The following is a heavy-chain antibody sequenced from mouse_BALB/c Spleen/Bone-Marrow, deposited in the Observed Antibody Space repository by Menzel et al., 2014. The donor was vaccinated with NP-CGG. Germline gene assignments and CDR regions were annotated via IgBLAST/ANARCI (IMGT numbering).Heavy chain of an antibody. V-gene: IGHV7-3*02. D-gene: IGHD1-1*01. Sequence: EVMLVESGGGLVQPGGSLRLSCATSGFTFTDYYMSWVRQPPGKALEWLGFIRNKANGYTTEYSASVKGRFTISRDNSQSILYLQMNTLRAEDSATYYCARDRNYASSWYFDVWGAGTTVTVSS. CDR1: GFTFTDYY. J-gene: IGHJ1*01. CDR2: IRNKANGYTT. CDR3: ARDRNYASSWYFDV.